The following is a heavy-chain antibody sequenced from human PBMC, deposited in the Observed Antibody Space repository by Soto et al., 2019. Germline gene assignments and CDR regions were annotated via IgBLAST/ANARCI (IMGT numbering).Heavy chain of an antibody. CDR2: ISYDGSNK. J-gene: IGHJ4*02. V-gene: IGHV3-30*18. D-gene: IGHD5-18*01. CDR1: GFTFSSYG. Sequence: GGSLRLSCAASGFTFSSYGMHWVRQAPGKGPEWVAVISYDGSNKYYADSVKGRFTISRDNSKNTLYLQMNSLRAEDTAVYYCAKDLPSISLQLWLTYGGQGTLVTVSS. CDR3: AKDLPSISLQLWLTY.